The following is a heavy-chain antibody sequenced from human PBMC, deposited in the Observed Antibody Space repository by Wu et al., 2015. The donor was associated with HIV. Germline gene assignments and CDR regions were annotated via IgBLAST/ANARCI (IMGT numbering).Heavy chain of an antibody. CDR1: GYIFTSYG. J-gene: IGHJ2*01. Sequence: VQLVQSGGEVKKSGASVKVSCKASGYIFTSYGLTWVRQAPGQGLEWMGYISAYSGDTNYAQKFQGRITMTTDTSTSTAYLDLRSLRSDGTATYFCARDADGIVGAQIGRYFDLWGPGTLVIVSS. V-gene: IGHV1-18*01. D-gene: IGHD1-26*01. CDR3: ARDADGIVGAQIGRYFDL. CDR2: ISAYSGDT.